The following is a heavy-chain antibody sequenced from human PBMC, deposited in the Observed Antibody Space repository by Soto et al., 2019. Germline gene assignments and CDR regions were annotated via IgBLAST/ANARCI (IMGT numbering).Heavy chain of an antibody. Sequence: EVQLVQSGGGLVQPGGSLRLSCGASGFTFSSHWMTWVRQAPGKGLEWVASINPDGSVKHYVDSVKGRFTISRDNADHSLYLQMSSLRAEDTAVYYCARHYGDVSTFDYWGQGTLVTVSS. CDR3: ARHYGDVSTFDY. CDR1: GFTFSSHW. CDR2: INPDGSVK. D-gene: IGHD3-16*01. J-gene: IGHJ4*02. V-gene: IGHV3-7*01.